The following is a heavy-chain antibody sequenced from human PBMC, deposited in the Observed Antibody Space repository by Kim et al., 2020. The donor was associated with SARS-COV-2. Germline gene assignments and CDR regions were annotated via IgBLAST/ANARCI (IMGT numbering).Heavy chain of an antibody. J-gene: IGHJ4*02. CDR3: SRDLVAGSGSLDY. D-gene: IGHD3-10*01. V-gene: IGHV3-74*01. Sequence: YADSVKGQFTISRDNAKNMLFLQMNRLRAEDTAVYYCSRDLVAGSGSLDYGGQGTLVTVSS.